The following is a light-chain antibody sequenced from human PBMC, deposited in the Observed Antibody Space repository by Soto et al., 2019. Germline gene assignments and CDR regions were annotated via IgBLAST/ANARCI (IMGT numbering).Light chain of an antibody. CDR1: RSVSSS. CDR2: GAS. V-gene: IGKV3-15*01. Sequence: EIVMTQSAVTLSVSPGERATLSCRASRSVSSSLAWYQQKPGQAPRLLIYGASTRATDIPARFSGSGSGTEFTLTISSLQSEDFAIYYCQQYDNWPPLTFGGGTKVEIK. J-gene: IGKJ4*01. CDR3: QQYDNWPPLT.